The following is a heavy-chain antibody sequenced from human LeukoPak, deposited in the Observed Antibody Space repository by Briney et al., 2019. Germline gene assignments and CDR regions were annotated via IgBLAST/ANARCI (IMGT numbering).Heavy chain of an antibody. V-gene: IGHV1-2*02. CDR2: INPNSGGT. CDR1: GYTFTGYY. J-gene: IGHJ6*02. D-gene: IGHD3-22*01. Sequence: ASVKVSCKASGYTFTGYYMHWVRQAPGQGLEWMGWINPNSGGTNYAQKFQGRVTMTRDTSISTAYMELSRLGSDDTAVYYCARDRVYYYESSGPTRGMDVWGQGTTVTVSS. CDR3: ARDRVYYYESSGPTRGMDV.